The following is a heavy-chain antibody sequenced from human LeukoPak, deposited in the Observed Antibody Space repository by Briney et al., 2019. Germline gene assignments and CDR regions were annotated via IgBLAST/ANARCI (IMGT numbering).Heavy chain of an antibody. Sequence: GGSLRLSCAVSGFNLNSYAMHWVRPAPGKGLEWVSVIRHDEANSFYADSVQGRFTISRDTSKKLLYLQMNSLRVEDTAVYYCAKEYTPSSPLGELVSWGQGTLVTVSS. CDR2: IRHDEANS. V-gene: IGHV3-30*02. J-gene: IGHJ4*02. CDR3: AKEYTPSSPLGELVS. CDR1: GFNLNSYA. D-gene: IGHD6-6*01.